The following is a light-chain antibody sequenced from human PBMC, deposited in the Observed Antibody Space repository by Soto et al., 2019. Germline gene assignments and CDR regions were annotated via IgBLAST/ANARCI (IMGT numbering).Light chain of an antibody. CDR2: GNS. J-gene: IGLJ2*01. Sequence: QPVLTQPPSVSGAPGQRVTISCTGSSSNIGAGYDVHWYQQLPGTAPKLLIYGNSHRPSGVPDRFSGSKSGTSASLAITGLQAEDEADYYCQSYDSSLWGVFGGGTKVTVL. CDR1: SSNIGAGYD. V-gene: IGLV1-40*01. CDR3: QSYDSSLWGV.